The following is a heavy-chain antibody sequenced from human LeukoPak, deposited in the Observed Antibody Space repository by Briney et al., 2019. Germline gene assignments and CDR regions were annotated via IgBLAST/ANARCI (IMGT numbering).Heavy chain of an antibody. J-gene: IGHJ4*02. CDR1: GGSISSSSYY. V-gene: IGHV4-30-4*01. Sequence: PSETLSLTCTVSGGSISSSSYYWSWIRQPPGKGLEWIGYIYYSGSTYYNPSLKSRVTISVDTSKNQFSLKLSSVTAADTAVYYCARGASGLALEMATIGRHFDYWGQGTLVTVSS. CDR2: IYYSGST. D-gene: IGHD5-24*01. CDR3: ARGASGLALEMATIGRHFDY.